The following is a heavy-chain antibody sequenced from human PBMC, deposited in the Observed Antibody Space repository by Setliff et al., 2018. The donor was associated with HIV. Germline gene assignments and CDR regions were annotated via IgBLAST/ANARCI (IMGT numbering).Heavy chain of an antibody. J-gene: IGHJ3*02. CDR1: GYFISSSYY. CDR2: MYYSGTT. D-gene: IGHD3-22*01. V-gene: IGHV4-61*01. CDR3: ARDSTFTMIGTGGAFDI. Sequence: SETLSLTCTVSGYFISSSYYWNWIRQSPGKGLQWIGYMYYSGTTNYNPSLKSRVTISVDTSKNQFSLKLTSVTAADTAVYYCARDSTFTMIGTGGAFDIWGQGTVVTVS.